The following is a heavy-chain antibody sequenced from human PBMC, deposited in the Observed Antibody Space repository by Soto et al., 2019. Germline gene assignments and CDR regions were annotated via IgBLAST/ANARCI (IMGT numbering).Heavy chain of an antibody. D-gene: IGHD3-16*01. CDR3: ARDDPSGEDGVHWYFDL. V-gene: IGHV1-69*08. CDR2: IIPVLGIA. Sequence: QVQLVQSGAEVKKPGSSVKVSCKASGGTFSSYTISWVRQAPGQGLEWMGRIIPVLGIANYAQKFQGRDTITADKSTSPADMALSSLRSEDTAVYCCARDDPSGEDGVHWYFDLWGRGSPVTVSS. J-gene: IGHJ2*01. CDR1: GGTFSSYT.